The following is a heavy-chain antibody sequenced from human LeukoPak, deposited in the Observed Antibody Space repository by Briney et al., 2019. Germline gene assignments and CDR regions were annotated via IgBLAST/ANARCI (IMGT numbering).Heavy chain of an antibody. J-gene: IGHJ4*02. CDR3: AKDNRYYYDSSGYFDY. Sequence: PGGSLRLSCAASEFTFSTYAMHWGREAPGKGPGGVAVISRDGLDTYYAASVRGRFTISRDNSMDTLYLQMNSLRAEDTAVYYCAKDNRYYYDSSGYFDYWGQGTLVTVSS. V-gene: IGHV3-30*04. CDR2: ISRDGLDT. D-gene: IGHD3-22*01. CDR1: EFTFSTYA.